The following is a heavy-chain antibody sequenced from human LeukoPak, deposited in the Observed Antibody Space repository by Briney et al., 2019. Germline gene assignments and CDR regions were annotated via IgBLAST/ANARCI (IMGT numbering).Heavy chain of an antibody. V-gene: IGHV4-59*07. CDR1: GGSISGHY. D-gene: IGHD3-22*01. CDR2: IYYSGKT. J-gene: IGHJ3*02. CDR3: ARLLDNDSSGDPDTFDM. Sequence: SDTLSLTCTVSGGSISGHYWSWIRQPPGKGLQWIGYIYYSGKTYYSSSLRSRVTISVDTSKNHFSLKLTSVTAADTAVYYCARLLDNDSSGDPDTFDMWGQGTTVTVSS.